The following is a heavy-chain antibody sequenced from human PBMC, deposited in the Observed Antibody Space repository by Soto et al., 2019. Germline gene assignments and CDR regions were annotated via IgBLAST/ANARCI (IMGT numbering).Heavy chain of an antibody. CDR2: IYWDDDK. Sequence: QITLKESGPPLVKPTQTLTLTCTFSGFSLSTSGVGVGWIRQPPGKALEWLALIYWDDDKRYSPSLKSRLTITKDTSKNQVVLTMTNMDPVDTATYYCARRITMVRGNNWFDPWGQGTLVTVSS. J-gene: IGHJ5*02. CDR3: ARRITMVRGNNWFDP. CDR1: GFSLSTSGVG. D-gene: IGHD3-10*01. V-gene: IGHV2-5*02.